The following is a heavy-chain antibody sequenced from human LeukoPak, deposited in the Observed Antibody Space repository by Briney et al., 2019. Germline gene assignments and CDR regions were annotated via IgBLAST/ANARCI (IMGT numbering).Heavy chain of an antibody. V-gene: IGHV4-4*07. CDR3: AGQVVKITIFGVVKAAFDY. Sequence: SETLSLTCTVSGGSISSYYCSWIRQPAGKGLKWIGRIYTSGSTNYNPSLKSRVTMSVDTSKNQFSLKLSSVTAADTAVYYCAGQVVKITIFGVVKAAFDYWGQGTLVTVSS. CDR2: IYTSGST. D-gene: IGHD3-3*01. J-gene: IGHJ4*02. CDR1: GGSISSYY.